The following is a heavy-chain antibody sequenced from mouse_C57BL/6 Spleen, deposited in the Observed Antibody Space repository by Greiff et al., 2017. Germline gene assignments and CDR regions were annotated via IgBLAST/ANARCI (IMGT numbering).Heavy chain of an antibody. Sequence: VQLQQSGPELVKPGASVKISCKASGYSFTSYYIHWVKQRPGQGLEWIGWIYPGSGNTKYNEKFKGKATLTADTSSSTAYMQLSSLTSEDSAVDYCGGEYSNYVVYAMDYWGQGTSVTVSS. D-gene: IGHD2-5*01. CDR3: GGEYSNYVVYAMDY. V-gene: IGHV1-66*01. CDR1: GYSFTSYY. CDR2: IYPGSGNT. J-gene: IGHJ4*01.